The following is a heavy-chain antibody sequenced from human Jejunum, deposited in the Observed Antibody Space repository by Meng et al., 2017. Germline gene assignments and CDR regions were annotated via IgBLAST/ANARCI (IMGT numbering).Heavy chain of an antibody. Sequence: GESLKISCEASGITFSTSSMHWVRQAPGKGLEWVAKIGEDGGEKHYADSVKGRFTISRDNSKNSMHLQMNSLRAEDTAIYYCASDHCRNWGQGTQVTVSS. CDR1: GITFSTSS. J-gene: IGHJ4*02. CDR2: IGEDGGEK. CDR3: ASDHCRN. V-gene: IGHV3-7*01.